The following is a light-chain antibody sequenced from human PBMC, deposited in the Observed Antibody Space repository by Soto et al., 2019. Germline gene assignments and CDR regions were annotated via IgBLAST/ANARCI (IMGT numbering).Light chain of an antibody. J-gene: IGKJ3*01. V-gene: IGKV1-27*01. Sequence: DIQMTQSPTSLSASVGDRVTITCRASQGIRNFVAWYQQKPGKAPKLLIYAASTLQSGVPSRFSRGRSWSDFPLANNGLQLEDVETDACQKYSSVLFFGRGPKVEI. CDR2: AAS. CDR1: QGIRNF. CDR3: QKYSSVLF.